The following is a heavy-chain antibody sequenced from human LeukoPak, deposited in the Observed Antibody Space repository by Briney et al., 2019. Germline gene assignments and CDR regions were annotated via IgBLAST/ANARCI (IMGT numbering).Heavy chain of an antibody. Sequence: GVSLRLSCAASGFTFSSYAMSWVRQAPGKGLEWLSGISASGTSTYYVDSVKGRFTISRDNSKNTLYLQMNSVRAEDTAVYYCPKLYCSSTGCYDYWGQGTLVTVSS. V-gene: IGHV3-23*01. D-gene: IGHD2-2*01. CDR3: PKLYCSSTGCYDY. CDR1: GFTFSSYA. CDR2: ISASGTST. J-gene: IGHJ4*02.